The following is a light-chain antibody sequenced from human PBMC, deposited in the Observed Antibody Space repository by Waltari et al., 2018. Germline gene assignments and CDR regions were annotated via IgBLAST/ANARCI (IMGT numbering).Light chain of an antibody. V-gene: IGLV1-47*01. CDR2: RNN. J-gene: IGLJ2*01. Sequence: GSSSNIGSNYVYWYQQLPGTAPKLLIYRNNQRPSGVPDRFSGSKSGTSASLAISGLRSEDEADYYCAAWDDSLSGHVVFGGGTKLTVL. CDR1: SSNIGSNY. CDR3: AAWDDSLSGHVV.